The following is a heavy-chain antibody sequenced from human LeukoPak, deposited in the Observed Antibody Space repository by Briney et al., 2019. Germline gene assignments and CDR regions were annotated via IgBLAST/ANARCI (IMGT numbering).Heavy chain of an antibody. CDR3: ARGRITIFGGTDY. J-gene: IGHJ4*02. V-gene: IGHV3-21*01. D-gene: IGHD3-3*01. Sequence: GGSLRLSCAASGFTFSSYSMNWVRQAPGKGLEWVSSISSSSSYIYYADSVKGRFTISRDNAKNSLYLQMNSLRAEDTAVYYCARGRITIFGGTDYWGQGTLVTVSS. CDR2: ISSSSSYI. CDR1: GFTFSSYS.